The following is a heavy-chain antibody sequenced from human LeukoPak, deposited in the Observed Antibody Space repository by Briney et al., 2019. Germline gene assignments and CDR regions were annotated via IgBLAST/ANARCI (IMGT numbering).Heavy chain of an antibody. Sequence: SETLSLTCAVYGGSFSGYYWSWIRQPPGKGLECLGSIYYNGRTYYNPSLKSRVSISVDTSKNQFFLKLSSVTAADTAVYYCARIEYSGPLDYWGQGTLVTVSS. CDR2: IYYNGRT. CDR1: GGSFSGYY. V-gene: IGHV4-34*01. D-gene: IGHD1-26*01. J-gene: IGHJ4*02. CDR3: ARIEYSGPLDY.